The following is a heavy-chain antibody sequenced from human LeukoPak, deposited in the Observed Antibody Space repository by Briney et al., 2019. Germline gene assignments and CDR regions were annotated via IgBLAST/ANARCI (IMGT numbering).Heavy chain of an antibody. CDR3: ARSSSWDPSSLDY. J-gene: IGHJ4*02. CDR2: TYYSGST. V-gene: IGHV4-59*01. CDR1: GGSISSYY. Sequence: PSETLSLTCTVSGGSISSYYWSWIRQPPGKGREWIGYTYYSGSTNYNPSLKSRVTISVDTSKNQFSLKLSSVTAADTAVYYCARSSSWDPSSLDYWGQGTLVTVSS. D-gene: IGHD6-13*01.